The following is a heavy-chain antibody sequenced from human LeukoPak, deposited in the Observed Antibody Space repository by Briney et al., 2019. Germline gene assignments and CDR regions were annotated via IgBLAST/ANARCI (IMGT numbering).Heavy chain of an antibody. V-gene: IGHV3-11*01. CDR2: ISSSGLTI. Sequence: GGSLRLSCAASGFTFSDYYMSWIRQAPGKGLEWVSYISSSGLTIFYADSVKGRFTISRDNANHSLFLQMNTLRPEDTAVYYCAREAVAGTHGAFDIWGQGTVVTVSS. D-gene: IGHD3-10*01. CDR1: GFTFSDYY. J-gene: IGHJ3*02. CDR3: AREAVAGTHGAFDI.